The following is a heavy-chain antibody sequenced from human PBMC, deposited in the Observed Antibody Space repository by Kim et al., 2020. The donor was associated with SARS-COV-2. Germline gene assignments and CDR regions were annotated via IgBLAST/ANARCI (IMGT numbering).Heavy chain of an antibody. Sequence: GGSLRLSCAASGFTFSSYSMNWVRQAPGKGLEWVSYISSSSSTIYYADSVKGRFTISRDNAKNSLYLQMNSLRDEDTAVYYCARDKLWFGHPAPVDYWGQGTLVTVSS. CDR1: GFTFSSYS. J-gene: IGHJ4*02. V-gene: IGHV3-48*02. CDR3: ARDKLWFGHPAPVDY. CDR2: ISSSSSTI. D-gene: IGHD3-10*01.